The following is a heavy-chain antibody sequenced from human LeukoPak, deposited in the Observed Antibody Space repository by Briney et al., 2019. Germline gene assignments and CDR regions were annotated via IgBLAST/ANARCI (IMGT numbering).Heavy chain of an antibody. J-gene: IGHJ4*02. CDR1: GFPFSSYV. CDR3: AKSYYDSSGYYSRVPCNY. V-gene: IGHV3-48*01. CDR2: INHNGETI. Sequence: GGSLRLSCAASGFPFSSYVMSWVRQAPGKGLEWVSYINHNGETIYYPDFVKGRFTISRDNSKNTLYLQMNSLRAEDTAVYYCAKSYYDSSGYYSRVPCNYWGQGTLVTVSS. D-gene: IGHD3-22*01.